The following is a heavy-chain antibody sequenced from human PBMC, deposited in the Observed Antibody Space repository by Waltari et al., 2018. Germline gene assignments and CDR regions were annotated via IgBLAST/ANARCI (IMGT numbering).Heavy chain of an antibody. J-gene: IGHJ4*02. CDR3: ARVRVGGSYDY. V-gene: IGHV3-9*03. Sequence: EVQLVESGGGLVQPGRSLRLSCAASGFTFDDYAMHWVRQAPGKGLEWVSGISWNSGSIGYADSVKGRFTISRDNAKNSLYLQRNSLRAEDMALYYCARVRVGGSYDYWGQGTLVTVSS. CDR1: GFTFDDYA. D-gene: IGHD2-15*01. CDR2: ISWNSGSI.